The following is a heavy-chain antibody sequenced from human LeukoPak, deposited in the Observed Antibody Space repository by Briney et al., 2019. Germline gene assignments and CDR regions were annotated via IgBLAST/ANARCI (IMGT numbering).Heavy chain of an antibody. Sequence: SQTLSLTCTVSGGSISSGGYYWSWIRQHPGKGLEWIGYIYYSGSTYYNPSLKSRVTISVDTSKNQFSLKLSSVTAADTAVYYCARAYGDSDHYYYYGMDVWGQGTTVTVSS. CDR2: IYYSGST. CDR1: GGSISSGGYY. CDR3: ARAYGDSDHYYYYGMDV. D-gene: IGHD4-17*01. J-gene: IGHJ6*02. V-gene: IGHV4-31*03.